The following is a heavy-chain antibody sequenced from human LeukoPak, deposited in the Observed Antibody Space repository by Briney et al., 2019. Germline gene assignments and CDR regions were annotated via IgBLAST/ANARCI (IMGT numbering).Heavy chain of an antibody. CDR1: GGSISSYY. J-gene: IGHJ4*02. Sequence: SETLSLTCTVSGGSISSYYWSWIRQPPGKRLEWIGFIYYDGSTNSNPSLKSRVTISIDTSKNQFSLTLTSVTAADTAVYYCAKARRGFEESSFDLWGQGTLVTVSS. D-gene: IGHD3-10*01. V-gene: IGHV4-59*01. CDR3: AKARRGFEESSFDL. CDR2: IYYDGST.